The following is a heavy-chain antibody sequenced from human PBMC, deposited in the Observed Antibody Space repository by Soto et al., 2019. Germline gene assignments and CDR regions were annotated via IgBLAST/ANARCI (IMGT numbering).Heavy chain of an antibody. Sequence: SGPTLVNPTQPLTLTCTFSGFSLSTRGMRVSWIRQPPGKALEWLARIDWDDDKFYSTSLKTRLTISKDTSKNQVVLTMTNMDPVDTATYYFAPSYSAWTLDYYCQGTLVTVSS. V-gene: IGHV2-70*04. CDR2: IDWDDDK. D-gene: IGHD2-21*01. CDR3: APSYSAWTLDY. CDR1: GFSLSTRGMR. J-gene: IGHJ4*02.